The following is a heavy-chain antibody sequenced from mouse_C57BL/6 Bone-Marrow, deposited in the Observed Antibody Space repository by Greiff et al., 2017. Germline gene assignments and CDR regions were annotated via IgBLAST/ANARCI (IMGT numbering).Heavy chain of an antibody. J-gene: IGHJ3*01. CDR2: IYPRSGNT. CDR1: GYTFTSYG. Sequence: QVQLQQSGAELARPGASVKLSCKASGYTFTSYGISWVKQRPGQGLEWIGEIYPRSGNTYYNDKFKGKATLTADKSSSTAYMELRSLTSEDSAVYFCARRKIYYDYLWFAYWGQGTLVTVSA. V-gene: IGHV1-81*01. D-gene: IGHD2-4*01. CDR3: ARRKIYYDYLWFAY.